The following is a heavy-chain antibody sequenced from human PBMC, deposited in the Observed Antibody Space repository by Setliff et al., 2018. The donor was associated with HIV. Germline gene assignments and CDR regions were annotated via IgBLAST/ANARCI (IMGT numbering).Heavy chain of an antibody. CDR2: IIPILGIA. Sequence: GASVKVSCKASGGTFSSYAISWVRQAPGQGLEWTGGIIPILGIANYAQKFLGRVTITADESTSTAYMELSSLRSEDTAVYYCASLEGDGYNWDYWGQGTLVTVSS. CDR1: GGTFSSYA. D-gene: IGHD5-12*01. CDR3: ASLEGDGYNWDY. J-gene: IGHJ4*02. V-gene: IGHV1-69*10.